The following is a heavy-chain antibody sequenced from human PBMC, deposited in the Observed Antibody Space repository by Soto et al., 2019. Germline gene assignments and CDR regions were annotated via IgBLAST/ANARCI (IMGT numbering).Heavy chain of an antibody. Sequence: QVQLVESGGGAVQPGRSLRLSCAASGFTFSSYAMHWVRQAPGKGLEWVAVISYDGSNKYYADSVKGRFTISRDNSKNTLYLQMNSLRAEDTAVYYCASIFSSYSTPRGWFDPWGQGTLVTVSS. CDR2: ISYDGSNK. CDR1: GFTFSSYA. V-gene: IGHV3-30-3*01. CDR3: ASIFSSYSTPRGWFDP. J-gene: IGHJ5*02. D-gene: IGHD6-13*01.